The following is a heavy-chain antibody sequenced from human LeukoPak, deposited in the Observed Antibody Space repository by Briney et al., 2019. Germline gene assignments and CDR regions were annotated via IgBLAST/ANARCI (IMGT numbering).Heavy chain of an antibody. CDR3: AKDGTYCSSTSCLSDLY. CDR1: GFTFRIYD. V-gene: IGHV3-23*01. CDR2: ISGSGSGK. D-gene: IGHD2-2*01. J-gene: IGHJ4*02. Sequence: GGSLRLSCAASGFTFRIYDMSWVRQAPGQGLEWGSTISGSGSGKYYADSVKGRFTISRDKSENTLYLQMNSLRAEDTAIYYCAKDGTYCSSTSCLSDLYWGQGTLVTVSS.